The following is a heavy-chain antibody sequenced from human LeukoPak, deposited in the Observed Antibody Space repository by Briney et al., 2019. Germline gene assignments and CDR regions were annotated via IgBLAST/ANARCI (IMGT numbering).Heavy chain of an antibody. V-gene: IGHV3-23*01. CDR2: ISASGHYT. J-gene: IGHJ6*03. D-gene: IGHD3-16*01. Sequence: PGGSLRLSCGASGFTFSNSAMRWVRQARGKGREWVSGISASGHYTYNADSPTGRFPISRANSHPTLYLQINSLTAEDPALSYCAKDGSWGDYYFYFSIDVWGKGTTVTVSS. CDR1: GFTFSNSA. CDR3: AKDGSWGDYYFYFSIDV.